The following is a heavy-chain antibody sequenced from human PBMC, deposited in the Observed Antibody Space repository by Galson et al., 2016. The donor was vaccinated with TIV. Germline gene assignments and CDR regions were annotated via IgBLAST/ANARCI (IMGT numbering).Heavy chain of an antibody. CDR2: IDGDDDT. Sequence: PALVKPTQTLTLTCTFSGFSLSRSRLCVTWMRPPPGKALEWLARIDGDDDTYYNNFLATRLFITKDTSRNQVILTLTNLDPADTATYYCARASSAYFYNYGMDVWGQGTTVTVS. J-gene: IGHJ6*02. V-gene: IGHV2-70*11. CDR1: GFSLSRSRLC. CDR3: ARASSAYFYNYGMDV. D-gene: IGHD6-19*01.